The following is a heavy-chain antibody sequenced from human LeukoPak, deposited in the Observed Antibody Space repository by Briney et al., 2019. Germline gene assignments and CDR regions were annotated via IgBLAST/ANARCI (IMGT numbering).Heavy chain of an antibody. CDR1: GGSISSYY. V-gene: IGHV4-59*08. CDR2: IYYSGST. D-gene: IGHD5-24*01. J-gene: IGHJ2*01. Sequence: SETLSLTCTVSGGSISSYYGSWIRQPPGKGLEWIGYIYYSGSTNYNPSLKSRVTISVDTSKNQFSLKLSSVTAADTAVYYCARHVEMATYWYFDLWGRGTLVTVSS. CDR3: ARHVEMATYWYFDL.